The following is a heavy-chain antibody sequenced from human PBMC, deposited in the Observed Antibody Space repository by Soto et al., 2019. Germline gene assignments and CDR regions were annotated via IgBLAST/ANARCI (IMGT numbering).Heavy chain of an antibody. D-gene: IGHD6-13*01. J-gene: IGHJ4*02. CDR2: VNPDGSET. Sequence: EVQLVESGGGLVQPGGSLRLSCAASGFTFSSYWMHWVRQAPGKGLVWVSRVNPDGSETSYADSVKGRFTISRDNAKNTVYLQMNSLRAEDTAVYYCARVAVGSYYFDYWGQGTLLTVSS. CDR3: ARVAVGSYYFDY. CDR1: GFTFSSYW. V-gene: IGHV3-74*01.